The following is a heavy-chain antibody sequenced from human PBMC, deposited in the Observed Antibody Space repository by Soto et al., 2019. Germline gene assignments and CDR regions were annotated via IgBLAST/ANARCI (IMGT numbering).Heavy chain of an antibody. CDR1: GGTFSSYA. V-gene: IGHV1-69*13. D-gene: IGHD1-1*01. CDR3: AIRMGVNWNEAIYY. J-gene: IGHJ4*02. CDR2: IIPIFGTA. Sequence: GASVKVSCKASGGTFSSYAISWVRQAPGQGLEWMGGIIPIFGTANYAQKFQGRVTITADESTSTAYMELSSLRSEDTAVYYCAIRMGVNWNEAIYYWGQGTLVTVSS.